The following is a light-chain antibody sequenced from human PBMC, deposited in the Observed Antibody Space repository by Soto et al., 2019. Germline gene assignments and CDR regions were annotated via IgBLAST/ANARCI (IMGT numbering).Light chain of an antibody. Sequence: SYELTQPPSVSVAPGKTARITCGGNNIGTQSVHWYQQKPGQAPVLVIYYDSDRPSGIPERFSGSNSGNTATLTISRVGAGDEADYYCQVWDSSSDHPEFGGGTKLTVL. CDR3: QVWDSSSDHPE. CDR2: YDS. J-gene: IGLJ2*01. CDR1: NIGTQS. V-gene: IGLV3-21*04.